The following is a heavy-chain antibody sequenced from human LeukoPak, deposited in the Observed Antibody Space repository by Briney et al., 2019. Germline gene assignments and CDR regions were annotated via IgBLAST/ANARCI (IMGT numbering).Heavy chain of an antibody. V-gene: IGHV5-51*01. D-gene: IGHD1-26*01. CDR2: IYPGDSDT. CDR3: ARGGDSGSYYPSDAFDI. J-gene: IGHJ3*02. Sequence: GESLKISCKGSGYSFTSYWIGWVRQMPGKALGWKGIIYPGDSDTRYSPSFQGQVTISSDKSISTGYLQWSSLKASDTAMYYCARGGDSGSYYPSDAFDIWGQGTMVTVSS. CDR1: GYSFTSYW.